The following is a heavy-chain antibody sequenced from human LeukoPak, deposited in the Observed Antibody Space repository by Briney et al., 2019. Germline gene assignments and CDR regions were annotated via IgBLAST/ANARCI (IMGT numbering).Heavy chain of an antibody. D-gene: IGHD2-15*01. CDR3: ARGIVAFIHNWFDP. J-gene: IGHJ5*02. CDR2: VYNSGST. Sequence: SETLSLTCTVSGGSISIYYWSWIRQPPGKGLEWIGYVYNSGSTDYNPSLKSLVTISADTSKNQFSLRLSSVTAADTAVYYCARGIVAFIHNWFDPWGQGTLVTVSS. CDR1: GGSISIYY. V-gene: IGHV4-59*01.